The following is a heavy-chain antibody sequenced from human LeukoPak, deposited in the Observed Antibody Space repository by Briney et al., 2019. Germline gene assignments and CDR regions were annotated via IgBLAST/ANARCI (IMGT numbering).Heavy chain of an antibody. J-gene: IGHJ5*02. D-gene: IGHD6-13*01. Sequence: RASVKVSCKASGYTFTSYDINWVRQATGQGLEWMGWMNPNSGNTGYAQKFQGRVTMTRNTSISTAYMELSSLRSEDTAVYYCARGPLGIAAAGTWGQGTLVTVSS. CDR2: MNPNSGNT. CDR1: GYTFTSYD. V-gene: IGHV1-8*01. CDR3: ARGPLGIAAAGT.